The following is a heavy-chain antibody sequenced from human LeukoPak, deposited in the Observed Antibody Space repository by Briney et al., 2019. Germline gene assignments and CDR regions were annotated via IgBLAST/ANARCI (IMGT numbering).Heavy chain of an antibody. V-gene: IGHV4-59*01. Sequence: SETLSLTCTVPGGSISSYYWSCIRQPPGKGLEWIGYIYYSGNTNYNPSLKSRVTISIDTSKNQFSLKLTSVTAADTAVYYCARSGYSSGWSFDYWGQGTLVTVSS. J-gene: IGHJ4*02. CDR2: IYYSGNT. CDR3: ARSGYSSGWSFDY. D-gene: IGHD6-19*01. CDR1: GGSISSYY.